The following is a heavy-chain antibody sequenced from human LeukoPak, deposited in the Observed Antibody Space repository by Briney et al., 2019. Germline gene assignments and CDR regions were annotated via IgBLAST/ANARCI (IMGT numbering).Heavy chain of an antibody. CDR3: ARVTPAAGMSYDY. CDR1: GFSVSSHA. J-gene: IGHJ4*02. V-gene: IGHV3-21*01. CDR2: ISAASAYI. Sequence: GGSLRLSCAASGFSVSSHAMRWVRRAPGKGPEWDSSISAASAYIFYAHSLTGRFTISRDNAKTSLYLQMNRLRAEDTAVYYCARVTPAAGMSYDYWGEGTLVTVSS. D-gene: IGHD6-13*01.